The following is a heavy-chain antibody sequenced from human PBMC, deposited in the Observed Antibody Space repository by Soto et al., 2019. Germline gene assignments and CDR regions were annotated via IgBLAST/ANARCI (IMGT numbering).Heavy chain of an antibody. CDR1: GGTFSSYT. CDR3: ARSTYCSGGSCYSEPYYYYYMDV. J-gene: IGHJ6*03. V-gene: IGHV1-69*02. CDR2: IIPILGIA. D-gene: IGHD2-15*01. Sequence: QVQLVQSGAEVKKPGSSVKVSCKASGGTFSSYTISWVRQAPGQGLEWMGRIIPILGIANYAQKVQGRVTITADKSTSTAYMEQSSLRSEDTAVYYCARSTYCSGGSCYSEPYYYYYMDVWGKGTTVTVSS.